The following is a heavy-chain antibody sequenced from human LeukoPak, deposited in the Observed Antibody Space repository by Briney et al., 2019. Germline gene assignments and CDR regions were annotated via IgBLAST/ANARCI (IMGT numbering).Heavy chain of an antibody. Sequence: SETLSLTCTASGGSISSSSYYWGWIRQPPGKGLEWIGSIYYSGSTYYNPSLKSRVTISVDTSKNQFSLKLSSVTAADTAVYYCARQYSSSWYFNAFDIWGQGTMVTVSS. V-gene: IGHV4-39*01. J-gene: IGHJ3*02. CDR3: ARQYSSSWYFNAFDI. CDR2: IYYSGST. D-gene: IGHD6-13*01. CDR1: GGSISSSSYY.